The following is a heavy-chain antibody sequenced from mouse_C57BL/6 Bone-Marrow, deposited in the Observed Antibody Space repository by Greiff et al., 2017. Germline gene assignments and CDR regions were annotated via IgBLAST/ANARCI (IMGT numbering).Heavy chain of an antibody. D-gene: IGHD1-1*01. CDR3: ARDYGSSSFDY. J-gene: IGHJ2*01. CDR2: IDPSDSYT. V-gene: IGHV1-69*01. Sequence: QVQLQQPGAELVMPGASVKLSCKASGYTFTSYWMHWVKHRPGQGLEWIGEIDPSDSYTNYNQKFKGKSTLTVDKSSSTAYMQLSSLTSEDSAVYYCARDYGSSSFDYWGQGTTLTVSS. CDR1: GYTFTSYW.